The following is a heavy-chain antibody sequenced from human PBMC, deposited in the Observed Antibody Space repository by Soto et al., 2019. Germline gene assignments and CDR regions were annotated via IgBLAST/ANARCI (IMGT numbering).Heavy chain of an antibody. Sequence: VGSLRLSCAASGLTFSSYGMHWVRQAPGKGLEWVAVISYDGSNKYYADSVKGRFTISRDNSKNTLYLQMNSLRAEDTAVYYCAKDRVFGAFYGMDVWGQGTTVTVSS. D-gene: IGHD3-3*01. CDR3: AKDRVFGAFYGMDV. CDR1: GLTFSSYG. CDR2: ISYDGSNK. J-gene: IGHJ6*02. V-gene: IGHV3-30*18.